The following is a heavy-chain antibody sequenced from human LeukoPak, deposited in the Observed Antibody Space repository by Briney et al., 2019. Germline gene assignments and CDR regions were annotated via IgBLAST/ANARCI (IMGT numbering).Heavy chain of an antibody. J-gene: IGHJ4*02. CDR2: IYYSGST. Sequence: SETLSLTCTVSGGSLSSYYWSWIRQPPGQGLEWIGYIYYSGSTNYNPSLKSRVTISVDTSKNQFSLKLSSVTAADTAVYYCARGYHDFSGYWLSYFDYWGQGTLVTVSS. CDR3: ARGYHDFSGYWLSYFDY. D-gene: IGHD3-22*01. CDR1: GGSLSSYY. V-gene: IGHV4-59*01.